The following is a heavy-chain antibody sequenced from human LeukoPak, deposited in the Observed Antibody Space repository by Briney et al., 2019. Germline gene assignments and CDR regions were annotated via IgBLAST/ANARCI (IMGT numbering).Heavy chain of an antibody. CDR2: ITWNSVTI. J-gene: IGHJ4*02. V-gene: IGHV3-9*01. D-gene: IGHD7-27*01. Sequence: PGRSLRLSCAASGFIFDDYAMHWVRQAPGKGLEWVSGITWNSVTIGYAGSVKGRFTISRDNSKNTLYLQMNSLRAEDTAVYYCARETGTYLGYWGQGTLVTVSS. CDR1: GFIFDDYA. CDR3: ARETGTYLGY.